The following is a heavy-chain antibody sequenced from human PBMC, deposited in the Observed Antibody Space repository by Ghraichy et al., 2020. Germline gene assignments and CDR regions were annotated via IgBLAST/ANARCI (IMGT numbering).Heavy chain of an antibody. CDR2: IWYDGSNK. D-gene: IGHD6-6*01. Sequence: GGSLRLSCAASGFTFSSYGMHWVRQAPGKGLEWVAVIWYDGSNKYYADSVKGRFTISRDNSKNTLYLQMNSLRAEDTAVYYCTRDHRQYSSSSTYFQHWGQGTLVTVSS. J-gene: IGHJ1*01. CDR1: GFTFSSYG. CDR3: TRDHRQYSSSSTYFQH. V-gene: IGHV3-33*01.